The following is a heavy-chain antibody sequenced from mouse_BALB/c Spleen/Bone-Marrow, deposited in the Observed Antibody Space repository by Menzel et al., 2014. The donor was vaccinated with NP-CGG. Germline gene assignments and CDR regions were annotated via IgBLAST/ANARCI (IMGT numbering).Heavy chain of an antibody. D-gene: IGHD2-13*01. CDR1: GYTFTSYY. CDR3: TREGDSPFAY. J-gene: IGHJ3*01. CDR2: INPSNGGT. V-gene: IGHV1S81*02. Sequence: QVQLQQSGVELAKPGASVTLSCKASGYTFTSYYMYWVKQRPGQGLEWIGEINPSNGGTNFNEKFKSKATLTVDKSSSTAYMQVSSLTSEDSAVYYCTREGDSPFAYWGQGTLVTVSA.